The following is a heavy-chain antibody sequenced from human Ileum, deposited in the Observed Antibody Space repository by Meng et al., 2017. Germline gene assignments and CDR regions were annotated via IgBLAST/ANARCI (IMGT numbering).Heavy chain of an antibody. Sequence: LVESGGGLFQPWGSLTLSCALSGFTVSNNYVAWVRQAPGKGLEWVSITYTRGDSYYTDSVKGRFTVSRDHSTNTLFLQMNSLRLEDTAIYYCAGGGDAYSWNWFGPWGQGTLVTVSS. D-gene: IGHD2-21*02. CDR2: TYTRGDS. V-gene: IGHV3-66*02. J-gene: IGHJ5*02. CDR1: GFTVSNNY. CDR3: AGGGDAYSWNWFGP.